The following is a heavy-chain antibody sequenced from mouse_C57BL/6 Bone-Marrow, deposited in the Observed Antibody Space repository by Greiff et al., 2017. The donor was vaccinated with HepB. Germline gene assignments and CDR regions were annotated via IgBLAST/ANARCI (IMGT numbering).Heavy chain of an antibody. D-gene: IGHD1-1*01. CDR2: IYPGSGST. CDR3: ARGGYYGSSYYFDY. V-gene: IGHV1-55*01. CDR1: GYTFTSYW. Sequence: QVHVKQPGAELVKPGASVKMSCKASGYTFTSYWITWVKQRPGQGLEWIGDIYPGSGSTNYNEKFKSKATLTVDTSSSTAYMQLSSLTSEDSAVYYCARGGYYGSSYYFDYWGQGTTLTVSS. J-gene: IGHJ2*01.